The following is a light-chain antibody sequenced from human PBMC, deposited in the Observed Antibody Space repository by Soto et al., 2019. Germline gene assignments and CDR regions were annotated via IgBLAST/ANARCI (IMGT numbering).Light chain of an antibody. CDR3: QEHGSSPRT. CDR2: GAS. CDR1: QNVGTN. Sequence: EIVMTQSPATLSVSPGERATLSCRASQNVGTNLAWYQQKPGQAPRLLIYGASTRATGIPDRFSGSGSGTDFTLTISRLEPEDFAVYYCQEHGSSPRTFGQGTKVDIK. V-gene: IGKV3-20*01. J-gene: IGKJ1*01.